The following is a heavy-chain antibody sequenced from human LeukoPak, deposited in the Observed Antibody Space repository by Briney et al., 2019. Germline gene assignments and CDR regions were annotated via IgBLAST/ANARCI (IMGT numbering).Heavy chain of an antibody. V-gene: IGHV4-39*07. CDR2: VSYSGST. Sequence: SETLSLTCTVSGASISSNNYFWGWIRQPPGRGLEWIASVSYSGSTSYNPSLKSRVTISVDTSKNQFSLKLSSVTAADTAVYYCARRSRRDAFDIWGQGTMVTVSS. CDR1: GASISSNNYF. CDR3: ARRSRRDAFDI. J-gene: IGHJ3*02.